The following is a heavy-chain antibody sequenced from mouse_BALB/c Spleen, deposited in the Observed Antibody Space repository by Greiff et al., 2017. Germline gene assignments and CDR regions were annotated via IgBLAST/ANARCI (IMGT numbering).Heavy chain of an antibody. CDR2: IWSGGIT. J-gene: IGHJ4*01. V-gene: IGHV2-2*02. CDR1: GFSLTSYG. Sequence: QVQLQQSGPGLVQPSQSLSITCTVSGFSLTSYGVHWVRQSPGKGLEWLGVIWSGGITDYNAAFISRLSISKDNSKSQVFFKMNSLQANDTAIYYCARKAYYKGYYAMDYWGQGTSVTVSS. D-gene: IGHD2-12*01. CDR3: ARKAYYKGYYAMDY.